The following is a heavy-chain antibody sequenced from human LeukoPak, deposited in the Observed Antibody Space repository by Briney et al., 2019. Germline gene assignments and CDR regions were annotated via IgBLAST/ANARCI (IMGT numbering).Heavy chain of an antibody. CDR3: ATYSSGWYDY. V-gene: IGHV1-46*01. CDR2: INPSGGST. Sequence: ASVKVSFKASGYTFTSYYMHWVRQAPGQGLEWMGIINPSGGSTSYAQKLQGRVTMTRNTSTSTVYMELSSLRSEDTAVYYCATYSSGWYDYWGQGTLVTVSS. CDR1: GYTFTSYY. J-gene: IGHJ4*02. D-gene: IGHD6-19*01.